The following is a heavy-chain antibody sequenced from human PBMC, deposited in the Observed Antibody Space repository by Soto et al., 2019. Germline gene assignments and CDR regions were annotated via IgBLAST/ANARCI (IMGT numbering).Heavy chain of an antibody. CDR2: IGGGGSMT. CDR3: VRDRGSPDSFDS. J-gene: IGHJ3*02. D-gene: IGHD3-10*01. V-gene: IGHV3-74*01. CDR1: GFNFSPYW. Sequence: EVQLVESGGGLVQPGESLRLSCVASGFNFSPYWMHWVRQVPGKGLEWISHIGGGGSMTIYADSVKGRFTISRDDAKNTLFLQMSSLRSEDTAVYYCVRDRGSPDSFDSWGQGTMVTVSS.